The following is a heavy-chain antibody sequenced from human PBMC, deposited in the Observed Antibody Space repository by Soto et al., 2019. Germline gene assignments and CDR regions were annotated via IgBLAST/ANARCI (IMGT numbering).Heavy chain of an antibody. J-gene: IGHJ4*02. CDR3: ASRAVPAAISVSVVFDY. D-gene: IGHD2-2*01. CDR2: ISGSGGSA. V-gene: IGHV3-23*01. CDR1: GFTFASYA. Sequence: EVQLLESGGGLVQPGGSLRLSCVASGFTFASYAMSWVRQAPGKGLEWVSAISGSGGSAYYADSAKGRFAMSRDNSKNTLYLQMTSLRAEDTAVYYCASRAVPAAISVSVVFDYWGQGTLVTVSS.